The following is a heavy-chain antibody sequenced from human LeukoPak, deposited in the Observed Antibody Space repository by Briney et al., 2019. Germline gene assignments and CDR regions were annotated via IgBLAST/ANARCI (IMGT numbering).Heavy chain of an antibody. CDR3: ARGVYQLDY. J-gene: IGHJ4*02. CDR2: MNEDGSEK. CDR1: GFTFSTYW. D-gene: IGHD2-2*02. V-gene: IGHV3-7*01. Sequence: GSLRLSCAASGFTFSTYWMSWVRQAPGKRLEWVANMNEDGSEKYYVDSVKGRFTISRDNAKNSLYLQMNSLRAEDTAVYYCARGVYQLDYWGQGTLVTVSS.